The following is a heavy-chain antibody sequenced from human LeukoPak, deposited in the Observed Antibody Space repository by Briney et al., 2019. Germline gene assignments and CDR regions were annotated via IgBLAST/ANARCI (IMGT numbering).Heavy chain of an antibody. CDR3: ARHFEDADIVPTSRGRGWFDP. J-gene: IGHJ5*02. Sequence: PSETLSLTCTVYGGSFSGYYWSWIRQPPGKGLEWIGEINHSGSTNYNPSLKSRVTTSVDTSKNQISLKLSSVTAADTAVYYCARHFEDADIVPTSRGRGWFDPWGQGTLVTVSS. CDR2: INHSGST. D-gene: IGHD5-12*01. V-gene: IGHV4-34*01. CDR1: GGSFSGYY.